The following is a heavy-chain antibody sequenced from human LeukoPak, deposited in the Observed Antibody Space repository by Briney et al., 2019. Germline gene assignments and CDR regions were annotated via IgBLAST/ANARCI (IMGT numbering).Heavy chain of an antibody. V-gene: IGHV1-46*01. CDR1: GYTFTSNY. CDR2: ISPSGGST. D-gene: IGHD3-22*01. Sequence: ASVKVSCKAFGYTFTSNYMHWVRQAPGQGPEWMGVISPSGGSTTYAQKFQGRVTMTTDTSTSTAYMELRSLRSDDTAVYYCARGSPPRVYYDRSGYYSYYFDYWGQGTLVTVSS. CDR3: ARGSPPRVYYDRSGYYSYYFDY. J-gene: IGHJ4*02.